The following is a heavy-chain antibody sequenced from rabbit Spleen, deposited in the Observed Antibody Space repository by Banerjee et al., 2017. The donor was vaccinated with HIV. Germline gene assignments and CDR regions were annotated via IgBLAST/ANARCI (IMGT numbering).Heavy chain of an antibody. D-gene: IGHD4-1*01. CDR3: ARDGSGWGANFNL. Sequence: QEQLVESGGDLVQPEGSLTLTCTASGFSFSSRHYMCWVRQAPGKGLEWIGCISAGNSGRTYYATWVNGRFAVSKTSPTTVTLQMTSLTAADMATYFCARDGSGWGANFNLWGPGTLVTVS. CDR2: ISAGNSGRT. J-gene: IGHJ4*01. CDR1: GFSFSSRHY. V-gene: IGHV1S45*01.